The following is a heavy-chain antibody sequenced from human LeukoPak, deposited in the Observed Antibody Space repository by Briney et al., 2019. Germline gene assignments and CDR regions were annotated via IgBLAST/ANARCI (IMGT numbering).Heavy chain of an antibody. V-gene: IGHV3-23*01. CDR1: GFTFSSYA. Sequence: GGSLRLSCAASGFTFSSYAMSWVRQAPGKGLEWVSAISGSGGSTYYADSVKGRFTISRDNSKNTLYLQMNGLRAEDTAVYYCAKSNDGIVVVPAAAYRHWGQGTLVTVSS. D-gene: IGHD2-2*01. J-gene: IGHJ4*02. CDR2: ISGSGGST. CDR3: AKSNDGIVVVPAAAYRH.